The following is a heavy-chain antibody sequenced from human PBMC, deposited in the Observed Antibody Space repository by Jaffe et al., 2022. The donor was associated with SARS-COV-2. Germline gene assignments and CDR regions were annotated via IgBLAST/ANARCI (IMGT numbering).Heavy chain of an antibody. V-gene: IGHV1-69*01. CDR1: GGTVNNYA. CDR2: IIPVFHTT. D-gene: IGHD2-8*01. J-gene: IGHJ3*01. Sequence: QVQLVQSGAEVKKPGSSVRVSCKASGGTVNNYAISWVRQVPGQGLEWMGEIIPVFHTTNHAQKFQGRVTITVDESTNTSHMELSSLRFEDAAVYYCARDLPRSPGGGVFDVWGQGTKVTVSA. CDR3: ARDLPRSPGGGVFDV.